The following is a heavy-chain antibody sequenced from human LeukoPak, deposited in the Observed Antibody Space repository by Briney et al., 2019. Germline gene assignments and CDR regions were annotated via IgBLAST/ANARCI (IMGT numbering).Heavy chain of an antibody. J-gene: IGHJ4*02. D-gene: IGHD4-17*01. V-gene: IGHV3-33*01. Sequence: PGGSLRLSCAASGFTFSSYGMHWVRQAPGKGLEWVAVIWYDGSNKYYADSVKGRFTISRDNFKNTLFLQMNSLRAEDTAVYYCARDPDDYGDYSYFDYWGQGTLVTVSS. CDR1: GFTFSSYG. CDR2: IWYDGSNK. CDR3: ARDPDDYGDYSYFDY.